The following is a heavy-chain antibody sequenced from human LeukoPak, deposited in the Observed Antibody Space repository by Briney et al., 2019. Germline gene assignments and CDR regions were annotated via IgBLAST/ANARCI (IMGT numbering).Heavy chain of an antibody. CDR1: GGSISSYY. CDR3: ARGPYGSGKNYYYYGMGV. V-gene: IGHV4-59*01. CDR2: IYYSGST. D-gene: IGHD3-10*01. J-gene: IGHJ6*04. Sequence: SETLSLTCTVSGGSISSYYWSWIRQPPGKGLEWIGYIYYSGSTNYNPSLKSRVTISVDTSKNQFSLKLSSVTAADTAVYCCARGPYGSGKNYYYYGMGVWGKGTTVTVSS.